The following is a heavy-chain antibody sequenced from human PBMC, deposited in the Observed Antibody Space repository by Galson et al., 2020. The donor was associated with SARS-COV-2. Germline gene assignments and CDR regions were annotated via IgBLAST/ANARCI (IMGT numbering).Heavy chain of an antibody. V-gene: IGHV3-30*04. D-gene: IGHD6-6*01. CDR3: ARDRLTIGARTHSAGFDP. CDR2: MSYDGSNK. Sequence: GGSLRLSCTASGFSFSDYVTHWVRQAPGKGLEWVAVMSYDGSNKFYGDSVKGRFTISRDNSENTLYLQMSSLRAEDTAVYYCARDRLTIGARTHSAGFDPWGQGTRVTVSS. CDR1: GFSFSDYV. J-gene: IGHJ5*02.